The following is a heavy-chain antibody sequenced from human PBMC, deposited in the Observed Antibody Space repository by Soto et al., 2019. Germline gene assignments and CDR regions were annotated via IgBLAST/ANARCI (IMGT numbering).Heavy chain of an antibody. J-gene: IGHJ4*02. V-gene: IGHV3-23*01. CDR2: ISGGGDET. D-gene: IGHD3-16*01. CDR3: VKDGEAYNGVWDYFDH. CDR1: GFTFRNYA. Sequence: EVPLLESGGGLVQSGGSLRLSCAASGFTFRNYAMTWVRQAPGKGLEWVSGISGGGDETYNADSVKGRFIISRDNSKNTLYQQMNSLRAEDTAIYYCVKDGEAYNGVWDYFDHWGQGTLITVSS.